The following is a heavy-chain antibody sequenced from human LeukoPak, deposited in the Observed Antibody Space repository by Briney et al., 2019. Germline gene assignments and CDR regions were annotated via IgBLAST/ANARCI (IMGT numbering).Heavy chain of an antibody. D-gene: IGHD3-16*01. CDR1: GFTFSDYS. CDR3: SEGASSKAY. Sequence: GGSLRLSCAASGFTFSDYSMHWVRQAPGKGLEWVSGINSSSTYIYYADSVKGRFTISRDNAKNSVYLQMNSLRAEDTAVYYCSEGASSKAYLGQGTLVTVSS. CDR2: INSSSTYI. V-gene: IGHV3-21*01. J-gene: IGHJ4*02.